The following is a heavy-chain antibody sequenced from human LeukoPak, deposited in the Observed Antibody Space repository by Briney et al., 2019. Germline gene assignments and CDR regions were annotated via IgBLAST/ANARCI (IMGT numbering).Heavy chain of an antibody. Sequence: GGSLRLSCAASGFTFSSYAMSWVRQAPGKGLEWVSAISGSGGSTYYADSVKGRFTISRDNSKNTLYLQMNSLRAEDTAVYYRAVVRGVPMDYFDYWGQGTLVTVSS. V-gene: IGHV3-23*01. CDR3: AVVRGVPMDYFDY. CDR2: ISGSGGST. J-gene: IGHJ4*02. D-gene: IGHD3-10*01. CDR1: GFTFSSYA.